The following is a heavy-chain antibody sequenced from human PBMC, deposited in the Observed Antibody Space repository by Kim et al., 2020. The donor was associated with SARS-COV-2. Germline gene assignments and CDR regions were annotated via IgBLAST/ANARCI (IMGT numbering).Heavy chain of an antibody. Sequence: TVYYEVSVKGRLHISRDKAKNTLYLQMNSLRDEDTAVYYCARVRGGANDYWGQGTLVTVSS. CDR3: ARVRGGANDY. J-gene: IGHJ4*02. V-gene: IGHV3-48*02. CDR2: TV. D-gene: IGHD3-16*01.